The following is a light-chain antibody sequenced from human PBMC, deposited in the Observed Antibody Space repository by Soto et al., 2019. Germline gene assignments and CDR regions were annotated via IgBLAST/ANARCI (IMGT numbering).Light chain of an antibody. J-gene: IGKJ4*01. Sequence: AIQMTQSPSSLSVSVGDRVTITCRATRDIREDLGWYQQKPGKAPKLLIYAASSLESEVPSRFSGSGSGTDLTLTISSLQPQDFETYFCLQDHGFPLTFGGGTKVQIK. CDR3: LQDHGFPLT. CDR1: RDIRED. V-gene: IGKV1-6*01. CDR2: AAS.